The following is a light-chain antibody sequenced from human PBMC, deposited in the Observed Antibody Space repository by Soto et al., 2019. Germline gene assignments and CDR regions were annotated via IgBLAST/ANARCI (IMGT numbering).Light chain of an antibody. J-gene: IGKJ4*02. CDR3: QHHHNWLLT. CDR2: SAS. Sequence: EIVMTQSPSTLSVSPGDRVTLSCRASQSLNNNLAWYQQKPGQAPRLLIYSASTMATGIPARFSGSGSGTEFTLTISSLQSEDFAVYYCQHHHNWLLTFGGGTKVEIK. V-gene: IGKV3-15*01. CDR1: QSLNNN.